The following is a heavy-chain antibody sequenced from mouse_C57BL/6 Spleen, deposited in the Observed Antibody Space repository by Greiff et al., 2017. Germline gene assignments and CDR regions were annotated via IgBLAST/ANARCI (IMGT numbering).Heavy chain of an antibody. Sequence: VQLQQSGPGLVKPSQSLSLTCSVTGYSITSGYYWNWIRQFPGNKLEWMGYISYDGSNNYNPSLKNRISITRDTSKNQFFLKLNSVTTEDTATYYWARRPIYYGSSYWYFDVWGTGTTVTVSS. J-gene: IGHJ1*03. CDR2: ISYDGSN. V-gene: IGHV3-6*01. CDR3: ARRPIYYGSSYWYFDV. CDR1: GYSITSGYY. D-gene: IGHD1-1*01.